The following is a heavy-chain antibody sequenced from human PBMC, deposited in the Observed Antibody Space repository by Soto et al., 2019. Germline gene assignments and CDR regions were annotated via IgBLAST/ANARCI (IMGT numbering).Heavy chain of an antibody. D-gene: IGHD3-10*01. CDR1: GGSISSSNW. CDR3: AREGGIWFGELYYYYGMDV. Sequence: SETLSLTCAVSGGSISSSNWWSWVRQPPGKGLEWIGEIYHSGSTNYNPSLKSRVTISVDKSKNQFSLKLSSVTAADTAVYYCAREGGIWFGELYYYYGMDVWGQGTTVTVSS. CDR2: IYHSGST. J-gene: IGHJ6*02. V-gene: IGHV4-4*02.